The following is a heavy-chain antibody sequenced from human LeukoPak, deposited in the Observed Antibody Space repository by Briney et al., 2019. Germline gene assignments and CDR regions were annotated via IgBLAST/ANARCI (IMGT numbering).Heavy chain of an antibody. Sequence: GGSLRLSCAASGFTFSSYAMSWVRQAPGKGLEWVANIKLDGSEKYYVDSVKGRFTISRDNAKNSLYLQMNSLRAEDTAVYYCARDLGYYGSGSGYWGQGTLVTVSS. D-gene: IGHD3-10*01. CDR3: ARDLGYYGSGSGY. J-gene: IGHJ4*02. CDR2: IKLDGSEK. V-gene: IGHV3-7*01. CDR1: GFTFSSYA.